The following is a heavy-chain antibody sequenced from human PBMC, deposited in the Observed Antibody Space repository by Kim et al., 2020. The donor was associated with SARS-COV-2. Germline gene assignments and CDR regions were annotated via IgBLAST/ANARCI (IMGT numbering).Heavy chain of an antibody. D-gene: IGHD1-1*01. Sequence: SETLSLTCTVSGGSISSSSYYWGWIRQPPGKGLEWIGSIYYSGSTYYNPSLKSRVTISVDTSKNQFSLKLSSVTAADTAVYYCASRGWNPAKKNWFDPWGQGTLVTVSS. V-gene: IGHV4-39*01. CDR3: ASRGWNPAKKNWFDP. CDR2: IYYSGST. CDR1: GGSISSSSYY. J-gene: IGHJ5*02.